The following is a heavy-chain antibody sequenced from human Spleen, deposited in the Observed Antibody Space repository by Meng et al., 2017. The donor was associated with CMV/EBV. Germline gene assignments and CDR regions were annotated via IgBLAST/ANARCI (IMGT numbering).Heavy chain of an antibody. CDR3: ALVPAATSFVDY. CDR1: GFTFSSNW. V-gene: IGHV3-7*03. Sequence: GESLKISCAASGFTFSSNWMKWVRQAPGKGLEWVANIDRDGSEKNYAGSVKGRFTISRDNAKSSLYLEMNSLKTEDTAVYYCALVPAATSFVDYWGQGALVTVSS. CDR2: IDRDGSEK. D-gene: IGHD2-2*01. J-gene: IGHJ4*02.